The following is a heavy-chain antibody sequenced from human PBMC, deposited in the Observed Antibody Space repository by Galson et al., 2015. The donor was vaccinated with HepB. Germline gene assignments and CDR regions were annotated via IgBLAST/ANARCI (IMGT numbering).Heavy chain of an antibody. J-gene: IGHJ4*02. D-gene: IGHD6-19*01. CDR2: ISGSGGVT. CDR3: AKALAVAGYRGNFDS. V-gene: IGHV3-23*01. CDR1: GFTFSSYA. Sequence: SLRLSCAASGFTFSSYAMSWVRQAPGKGLEWVSTISGSGGVTYYADSVKGRFTISRDNSKNTLCLQMTSLRAEDTAVYYCAKALAVAGYRGNFDSWGQGTLVTVSS.